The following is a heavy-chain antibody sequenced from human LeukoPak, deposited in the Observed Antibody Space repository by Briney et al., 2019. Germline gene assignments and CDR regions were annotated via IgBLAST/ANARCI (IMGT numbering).Heavy chain of an antibody. CDR1: GFTFSSYA. Sequence: GGSLRLSCAASGFTFSSYAMGWVRQAPGKGLEWVSAISGSGGSTYYADSVKGRFTISRDNSKNTLYLQMNSLRAEDTAVYYCAKSHDSSGYHFDYWGQGTLVTVSS. CDR3: AKSHDSSGYHFDY. D-gene: IGHD3-22*01. J-gene: IGHJ4*02. CDR2: ISGSGGST. V-gene: IGHV3-23*01.